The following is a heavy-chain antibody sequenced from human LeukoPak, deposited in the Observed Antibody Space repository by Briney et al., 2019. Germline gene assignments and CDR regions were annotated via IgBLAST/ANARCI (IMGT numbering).Heavy chain of an antibody. CDR3: AKDQKVGSPHYLYS. J-gene: IGHJ4*03. CDR2: ISASGGST. D-gene: IGHD1-26*01. CDR1: GFTFSSSA. Sequence: GGSLRLSCAASGFTFSSSAMSWVRQVPGKGLEWVSGISASGGSTSYADSVRGRFTISRDNSKNTLYVQMNSLRDEDTAVYYCAKDQKVGSPHYLYSLGQGTLVT. V-gene: IGHV3-23*01.